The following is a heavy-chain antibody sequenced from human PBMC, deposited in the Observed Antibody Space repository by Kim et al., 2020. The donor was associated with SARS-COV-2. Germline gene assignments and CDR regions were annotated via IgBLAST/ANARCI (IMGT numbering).Heavy chain of an antibody. Sequence: ASVKVSCKASGYTFTSYYMHWVRQAPGQGLEWMGIINPSGGSTSYAQKFQGRVTMTRDTSTSTVYMELSSLRSEDTAVYYCALLWFGDYYYYGMDVWGQGTTVTVSS. CDR1: GYTFTSYY. D-gene: IGHD3-10*01. V-gene: IGHV1-46*03. J-gene: IGHJ6*02. CDR2: INPSGGST. CDR3: ALLWFGDYYYYGMDV.